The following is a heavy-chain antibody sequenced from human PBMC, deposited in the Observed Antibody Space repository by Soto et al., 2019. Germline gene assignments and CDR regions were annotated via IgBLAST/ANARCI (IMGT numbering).Heavy chain of an antibody. Sequence: PGESLKISCNGSGYSFTSYWIGWVRQMPGKGLEWMGIIYPGDSDTRYSPSIQGQVTISADKSISTAYLQWSSLKASDTAMYYCARRHWNYQVGFDPWGQGTLVTVSS. CDR2: IYPGDSDT. CDR1: GYSFTSYW. CDR3: ARRHWNYQVGFDP. V-gene: IGHV5-51*01. D-gene: IGHD1-7*01. J-gene: IGHJ5*02.